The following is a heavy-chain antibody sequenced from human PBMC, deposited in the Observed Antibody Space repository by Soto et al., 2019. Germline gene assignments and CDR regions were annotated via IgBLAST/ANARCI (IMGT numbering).Heavy chain of an antibody. CDR2: IIPIFGTA. J-gene: IGHJ6*02. D-gene: IGHD4-17*01. Sequence: SVKVSCKASGGTFSSYAISWVRQAPGQGLEWMGGIIPIFGTANYAQKFQGRVTITADESTSTAYMELSSLRSEDTAVYYCAFYGDVHYYYYGMDVWGQGTTVTVYS. CDR1: GGTFSSYA. V-gene: IGHV1-69*13. CDR3: AFYGDVHYYYYGMDV.